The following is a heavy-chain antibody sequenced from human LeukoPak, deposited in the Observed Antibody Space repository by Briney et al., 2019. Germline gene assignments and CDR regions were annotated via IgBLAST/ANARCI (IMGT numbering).Heavy chain of an antibody. D-gene: IGHD2-15*01. Sequence: GGSLRLSCTASGFTFSTYIMNWVRQAPGKGLEWISYISSNSSTIYYADSVKGRFTISRENAKNSLYLQMNSLRAGDTAVYYCARGDPGGYCSGGSCGSLGGFDYWGQGTLVTVSS. J-gene: IGHJ4*02. CDR2: ISSNSSTI. CDR3: ARGDPGGYCSGGSCGSLGGFDY. V-gene: IGHV3-48*01. CDR1: GFTFSTYI.